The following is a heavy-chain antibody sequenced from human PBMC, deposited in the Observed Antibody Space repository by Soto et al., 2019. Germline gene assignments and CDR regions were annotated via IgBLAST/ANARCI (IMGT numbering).Heavy chain of an antibody. V-gene: IGHV3-15*01. CDR2: IKSKTDGGTT. CDR3: TTAYYDFWSGYYWFDY. Sequence: EVQLVESGGGLVKPGGSLRLSCAASGFTFSNAWMSWVRQAPGKGLEWVGRIKSKTDGGTTDYAAPVKGRFTISRDDSKNTLYLQMNSLKTVDTAVYYCTTAYYDFWSGYYWFDYWGQGTLVTVSS. J-gene: IGHJ4*02. D-gene: IGHD3-3*01. CDR1: GFTFSNAW.